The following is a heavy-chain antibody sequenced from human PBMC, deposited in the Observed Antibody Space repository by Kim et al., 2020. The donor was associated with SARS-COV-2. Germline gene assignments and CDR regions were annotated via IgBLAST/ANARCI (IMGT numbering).Heavy chain of an antibody. CDR1: GFTFSRYG. CDR3: AREEEHNSGCLGDS. J-gene: IGHJ4*02. D-gene: IGHD6-19*01. CDR2: IWYDESNK. V-gene: IGHV3-33*01. Sequence: GGSLRLSCAASGFTFSRYGVHWVRQAPGKGLEWVAVIWYDESNKYYGDSVKGRFTISRDNSKNTVYLQMNSLRAGDTAVYYCAREEEHNSGCLGDSWGQGTLVTVSS.